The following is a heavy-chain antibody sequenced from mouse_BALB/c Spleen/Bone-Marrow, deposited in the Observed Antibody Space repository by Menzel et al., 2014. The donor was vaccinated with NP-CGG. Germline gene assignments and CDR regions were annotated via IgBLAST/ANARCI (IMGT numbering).Heavy chain of an antibody. J-gene: IGHJ3*01. CDR3: ARDRRYDLAWFAY. D-gene: IGHD2-14*01. Sequence: VQLKESGGGLVQPGGSLRLSCATSGFTFXDYYMSWVRQPPGKALEWLGFIRNKANGYTTEYSASVKGRFTISRDNSQSILYLQMNTLRAEDSATYYCARDRRYDLAWFAYWGQGTLVTVSA. V-gene: IGHV7-3*02. CDR1: GFTFXDYY. CDR2: IRNKANGYTT.